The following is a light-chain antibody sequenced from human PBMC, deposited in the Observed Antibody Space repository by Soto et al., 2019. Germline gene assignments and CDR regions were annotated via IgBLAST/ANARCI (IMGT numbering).Light chain of an antibody. CDR3: QQSYSTPRT. CDR2: AAS. CDR1: QSISSY. Sequence: DIQMTQSPSSLSASVGDRVTITCRASQSISSYLNWYQQKPGKAPKLLIYAASSLQSGVPSCFSGGGSGTDFTLTISSLQPEDFATYYCQQSYSTPRTFGQGTKVEIK. V-gene: IGKV1-39*01. J-gene: IGKJ1*01.